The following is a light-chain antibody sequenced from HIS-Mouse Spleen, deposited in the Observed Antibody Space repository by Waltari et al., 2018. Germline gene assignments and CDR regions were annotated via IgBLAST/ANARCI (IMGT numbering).Light chain of an antibody. CDR3: CSYAGSSTYV. J-gene: IGLJ1*01. V-gene: IGLV2-23*01. Sequence: QSALTQPASVSGSPGQSITISCTGTSSDVGSYNLVSWYKQHPGKAPKLMSYEGSKRPSWFSNLFSGSTSGNTASLTISGLQAEDEADYYCCSYAGSSTYVFGTGTKVTVL. CDR1: SSDVGSYNL. CDR2: EGS.